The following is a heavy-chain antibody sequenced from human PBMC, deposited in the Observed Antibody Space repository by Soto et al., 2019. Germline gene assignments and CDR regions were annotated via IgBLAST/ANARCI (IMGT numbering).Heavy chain of an antibody. CDR1: GGSISSYY. D-gene: IGHD1-26*01. Sequence: QVQLQESGPGLVKPSETLSLTCTVSGGSISSYYWSWIRQPPGKGLEWIGYIYYSGSTNYNPSLKSRVTISVDTSKNQFSLKLSSVTAADTAVYYCARTRAIVGATVFDYWGQGTLVTVSS. J-gene: IGHJ4*02. CDR3: ARTRAIVGATVFDY. V-gene: IGHV4-59*01. CDR2: IYYSGST.